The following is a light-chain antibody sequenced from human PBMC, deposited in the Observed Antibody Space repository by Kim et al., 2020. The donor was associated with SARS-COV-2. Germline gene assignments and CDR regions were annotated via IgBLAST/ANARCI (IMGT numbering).Light chain of an antibody. CDR2: AAS. J-gene: IGKJ4*01. CDR3: QQGNSFPRT. CDR1: QGSSRW. V-gene: IGKV1-12*01. Sequence: ASVGDRVTSNSRASQGSSRWLAWYQQKPGKAPKLLIYAASRLHNGVPLRFSGSGSGTDFTLTISSLQPEDFASYYCQQGNSFPRTFGGGTKVDIK.